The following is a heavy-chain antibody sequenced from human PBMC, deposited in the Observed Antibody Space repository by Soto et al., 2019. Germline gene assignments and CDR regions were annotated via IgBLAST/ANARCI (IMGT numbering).Heavy chain of an antibody. Sequence: PSETLSLTCTVSGGSISSSSYYWGWIRQPPGKGLEWIGSIYYSGSTYYNPSLKSRVTISVDTSKNQFSLKLSSVTAADTAVYYCARHNLRLITIFGVVILNWFDPWGQGTLVTVSS. V-gene: IGHV4-39*01. CDR2: IYYSGST. CDR3: ARHNLRLITIFGVVILNWFDP. J-gene: IGHJ5*02. D-gene: IGHD3-3*01. CDR1: GGSISSSSYY.